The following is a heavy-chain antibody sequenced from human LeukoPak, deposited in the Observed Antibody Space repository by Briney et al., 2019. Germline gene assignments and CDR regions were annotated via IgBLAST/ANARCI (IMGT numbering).Heavy chain of an antibody. CDR1: GGSISSYY. D-gene: IGHD3-9*01. V-gene: IGHV4-59*01. Sequence: SETLSLTCTVSGGSISSYYWSWIRQPPGKGLEWIGYIYYSGSTNYNPSLKSRVTISVDTSKNQFSLKLSSVTAADTAVYYCARVYYDILTGYCFDYWGQGTLVTVSS. CDR3: ARVYYDILTGYCFDY. CDR2: IYYSGST. J-gene: IGHJ4*02.